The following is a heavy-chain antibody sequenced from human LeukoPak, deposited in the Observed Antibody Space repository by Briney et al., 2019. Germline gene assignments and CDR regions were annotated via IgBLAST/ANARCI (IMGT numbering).Heavy chain of an antibody. Sequence: SQTLSLTCTVSGGSISSGSYYWSWIRQPAGKGLEWIGRIYTSGSTNYNPSLKSRVTMSVDTSKNQFSLKLSSVTAADTAVYYCARESRRYCSGGSCSRIYYFDYWGQGTLVTVSS. D-gene: IGHD2-15*01. J-gene: IGHJ4*02. CDR1: GGSISSGSYY. CDR2: IYTSGST. V-gene: IGHV4-61*02. CDR3: ARESRRYCSGGSCSRIYYFDY.